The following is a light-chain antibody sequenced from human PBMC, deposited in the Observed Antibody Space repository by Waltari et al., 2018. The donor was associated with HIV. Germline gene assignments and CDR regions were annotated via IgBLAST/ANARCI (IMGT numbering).Light chain of an antibody. CDR3: AAWDDSFWL. CDR1: ISDIGSNN. J-gene: IGLJ3*02. CDR2: GSN. Sequence: QPVLPQPPSASGAPGQTVNISCSGTISDIGSNNVNWYQQFPGTPPKLLIFGSNKRPSGVPDRFSGSRSGTSASLAISGLHSEDEADYYCAAWDDSFWLFGGGTKLTVL. V-gene: IGLV1-44*01.